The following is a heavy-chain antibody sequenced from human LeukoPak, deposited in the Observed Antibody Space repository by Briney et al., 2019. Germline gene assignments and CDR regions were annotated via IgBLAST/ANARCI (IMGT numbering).Heavy chain of an antibody. CDR1: GGSISSYY. CDR3: AREGYYYDSSGYPYYYYGMDV. J-gene: IGHJ6*02. CDR2: IYYSGST. D-gene: IGHD3-22*01. V-gene: IGHV4-59*01. Sequence: SETLSLTCTVSGGSISSYYWSWIRQPPGKGLEWIGYIYYSGSTNYNPSLKSRVTISVDTSKNQFSLKLSSVTAADTAVYYCAREGYYYDSSGYPYYYYGMDVWGQGTTVTVSS.